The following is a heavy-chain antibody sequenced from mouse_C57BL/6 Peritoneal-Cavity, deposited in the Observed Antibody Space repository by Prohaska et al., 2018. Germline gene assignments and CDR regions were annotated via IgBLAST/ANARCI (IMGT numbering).Heavy chain of an antibody. CDR1: GFTFNTYA. CDR3: VREYQWYFDY. D-gene: IGHD1-3*01. Sequence: EVQLVESGGGLVQPKGSLKLSCAASGFTFNTYAMHWVRQAPGQGLEWVARXRSKSSNYATYYANSVKDRFTISRDDSQSMLYLQMNNLKTEDTAMYYCVREYQWYFDYWGQGTTLTVSS. J-gene: IGHJ2*01. CDR2: XRSKSSNYAT. V-gene: IGHV10-3*01.